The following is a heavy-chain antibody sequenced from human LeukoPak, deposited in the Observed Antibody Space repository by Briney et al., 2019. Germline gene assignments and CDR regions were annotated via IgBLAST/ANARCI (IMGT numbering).Heavy chain of an antibody. CDR1: GFTFSSHG. J-gene: IGHJ4*02. D-gene: IGHD2-2*01. V-gene: IGHV3-23*01. CDR3: ARAGVVEEGFDY. CDR2: ILSGGST. Sequence: PGGSLRLSCAASGFTFSSHGMSWVRQAPGKGLEWVSTILSGGSTYYADSVKGRFTISRDNSKNTLYLQMNSLRAEDTAVYYCARAGVVEEGFDYWGQGTLVTVSS.